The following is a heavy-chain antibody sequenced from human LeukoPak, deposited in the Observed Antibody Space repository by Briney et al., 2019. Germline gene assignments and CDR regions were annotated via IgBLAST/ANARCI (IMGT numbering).Heavy chain of an antibody. V-gene: IGHV3-7*01. CDR2: INQDGSKK. CDR1: GFTFTDYW. CDR3: GRCAGTPQYYYYYYYMDV. J-gene: IGHJ6*03. D-gene: IGHD1/OR15-1a*01. Sequence: GGSLRLSCTTSGFTFTDYWMTWVRQAPGKGLEWVANINQDGSKKFYVDSVKGRFTISRDNAKNTLYLQMNNLRPEDTAVYYCGRCAGTPQYYYYYYYMDVWGKGTTVTVSS.